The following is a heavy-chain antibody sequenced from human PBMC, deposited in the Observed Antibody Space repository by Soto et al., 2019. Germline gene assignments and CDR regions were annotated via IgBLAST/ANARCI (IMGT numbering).Heavy chain of an antibody. D-gene: IGHD2-8*01. CDR2: IYYSGST. J-gene: IGHJ4*02. CDR1: GGSISSYY. CDR3: ARERYCTNGVCANSS. Sequence: SXTLSLTCTVSGGSISSYYWSWIVQPPGKGLEWIGYIYYSGSTNYNPSLKSRVTTSVDTSKNQFSLKLSSVAAEDTAVYYCARERYCTNGVCANSSWGQGTLVTVSS. V-gene: IGHV4-59*12.